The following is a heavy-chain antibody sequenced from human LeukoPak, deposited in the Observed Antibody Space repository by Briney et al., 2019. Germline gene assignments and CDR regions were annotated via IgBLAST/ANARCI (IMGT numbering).Heavy chain of an antibody. D-gene: IGHD3-10*01. J-gene: IGHJ5*02. CDR1: GGSFSGYY. V-gene: IGHV4-34*01. CDR3: ARLLYYYGSGSYYKRFDP. CDR2: INHSGST. Sequence: SETLSLTCAVSGGSFSGYYWSWIRHPPGKGREWNGEINHSGSTNSNPSLTSRVPISVDTSRNQFSLKLSSVTAADTAVYYCARLLYYYGSGSYYKRFDPWGQGTLVTVSS.